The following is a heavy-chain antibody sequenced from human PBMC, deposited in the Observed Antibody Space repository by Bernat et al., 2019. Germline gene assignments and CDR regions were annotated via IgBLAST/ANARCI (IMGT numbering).Heavy chain of an antibody. D-gene: IGHD1-14*01. V-gene: IGHV3-48*01. CDR2: ISSSSTTI. Sequence: EVQLVESGGGLVQPGGSLRLSCAASGFTFSTDSMNWVRQAPGKGLEWVSYISSSSTTIYYADSVKGRFTISRDNAKNSLYLQMNSLRAEDTAVYYCAGEYWSTTGHAFDIWGQGTMVTISS. J-gene: IGHJ3*02. CDR1: GFTFSTDS. CDR3: AGEYWSTTGHAFDI.